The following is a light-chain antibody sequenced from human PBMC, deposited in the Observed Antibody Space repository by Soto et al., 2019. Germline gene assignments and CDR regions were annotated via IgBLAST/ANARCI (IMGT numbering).Light chain of an antibody. CDR3: SSYTTSSTYV. J-gene: IGLJ1*01. Sequence: QSELTQPASVSGSPGQAITISCTGTSSDVGGYNYVSWYQQHPGKAPKLMIYDVSNRPSGVSNRFSGFKSGNTASLTISGLHAEDEADYYCSSYTTSSTYVFGTGTKVTVL. CDR1: SSDVGGYNY. V-gene: IGLV2-14*03. CDR2: DVS.